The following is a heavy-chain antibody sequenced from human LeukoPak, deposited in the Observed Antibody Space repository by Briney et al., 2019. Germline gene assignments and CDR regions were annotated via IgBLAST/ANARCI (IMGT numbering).Heavy chain of an antibody. CDR2: INHSGST. D-gene: IGHD4-17*01. V-gene: IGHV4-34*01. Sequence: PSETLSLTCAVYGGSFSGYYWSWIRQPPGKGLEWTGEINHSGSTNYNPSLKSRVTISVDTSKNQFSLKLSSVTAADTAVYYCARGRRSNYGDPVAYFDYWGQGTLVTVSS. CDR1: GGSFSGYY. CDR3: ARGRRSNYGDPVAYFDY. J-gene: IGHJ4*02.